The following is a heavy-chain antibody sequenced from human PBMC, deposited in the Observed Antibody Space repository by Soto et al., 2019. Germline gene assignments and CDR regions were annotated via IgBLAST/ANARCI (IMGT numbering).Heavy chain of an antibody. V-gene: IGHV1-3*01. Sequence: ASVKVSCKASGYTFTSYAMHWVRQAPGQRLEWMGWINAGNGNTKYSQKFQGRVTITRDTSASTAYMELSSLRSEDTAAYYCARDFRATIFGVVTYYNWFDPWGQGTLVTVSS. J-gene: IGHJ5*02. CDR1: GYTFTSYA. D-gene: IGHD3-3*01. CDR3: ARDFRATIFGVVTYYNWFDP. CDR2: INAGNGNT.